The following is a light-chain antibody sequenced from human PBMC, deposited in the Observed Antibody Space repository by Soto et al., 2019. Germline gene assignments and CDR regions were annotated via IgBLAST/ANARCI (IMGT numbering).Light chain of an antibody. CDR3: QQYNNWIWT. Sequence: EIVMTQSPATLSVSPGERATLSCRASQTISSNLAWYQQKPGQAPRVLIDGASTRATGIPARFSGSGSGTEFTLTISSLQSEDFAVYYCQQYNNWIWTFGQGTKVEIK. CDR1: QTISSN. CDR2: GAS. J-gene: IGKJ1*01. V-gene: IGKV3-15*01.